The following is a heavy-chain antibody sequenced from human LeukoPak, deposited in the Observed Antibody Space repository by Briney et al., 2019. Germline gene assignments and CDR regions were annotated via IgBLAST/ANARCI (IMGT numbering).Heavy chain of an antibody. V-gene: IGHV1-46*01. Sequence: ASVKVSCKASGYTFTSQYVHWVRQAPGRGLEWMGIINPSGGSTRYAQKFQGRVTMTRDTSTSTVYMELSSLRSEDTAVYYCARAGLYGSGSYYSGMDVWGQGTTVTVSS. CDR1: GYTFTSQY. J-gene: IGHJ6*02. CDR3: ARAGLYGSGSYYSGMDV. D-gene: IGHD3-10*01. CDR2: INPSGGST.